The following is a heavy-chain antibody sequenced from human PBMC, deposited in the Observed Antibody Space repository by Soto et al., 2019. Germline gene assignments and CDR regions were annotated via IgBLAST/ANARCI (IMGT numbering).Heavy chain of an antibody. CDR3: AKANGFSLRLQGAWFDP. CDR1: GFTFDDYA. J-gene: IGHJ5*02. CDR2: IAWDSNKK. Sequence: ELQMVESGGGLVQPGRSLRLSCAASGFTFDDYAMHWVRQAPGKGLEWVSGIAWDSNKKHYADSVKGRFTISRDNAKNSLYLQMDSLRPEDTAFYYCAKANGFSLRLQGAWFDPWGQGTLVTVSS. V-gene: IGHV3-9*01. D-gene: IGHD2-8*01.